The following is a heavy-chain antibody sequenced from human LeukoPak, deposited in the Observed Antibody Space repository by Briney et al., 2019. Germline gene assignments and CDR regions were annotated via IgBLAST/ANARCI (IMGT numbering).Heavy chain of an antibody. J-gene: IGHJ4*02. CDR2: ISYDGSNK. CDR1: GFTFDDYG. Sequence: PGGSLRLSCAASGFTFDDYGMSWVRQAPGKGLEWVAVISYDGSNKYYADSVKGRFTISRDNSKNTLYLQMNSLRAEDTAVYYCAKGPYNWNLIFDYWGQGTLVTVSS. CDR3: AKGPYNWNLIFDY. V-gene: IGHV3-30*18. D-gene: IGHD1-20*01.